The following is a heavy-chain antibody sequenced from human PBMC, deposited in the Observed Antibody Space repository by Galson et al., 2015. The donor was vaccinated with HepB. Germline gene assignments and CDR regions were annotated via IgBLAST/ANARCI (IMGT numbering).Heavy chain of an antibody. D-gene: IGHD5/OR15-5a*01. V-gene: IGHV4-59*01. J-gene: IGHJ2*01. Sequence: ETLSLTCTVSGGSLTSYYWSWIRQPPGKGLEWIGYVYYSGSTNYNPSLKSRVAMSVDTSNNQFSLKLSSVTAADTAVYFCARDGSTIVPHFYFDLWGRGTLVTVAS. CDR1: GGSLTSYY. CDR2: VYYSGST. CDR3: ARDGSTIVPHFYFDL.